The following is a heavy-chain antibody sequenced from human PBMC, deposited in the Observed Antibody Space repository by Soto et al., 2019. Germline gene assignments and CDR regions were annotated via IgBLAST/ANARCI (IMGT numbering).Heavy chain of an antibody. D-gene: IGHD2-21*01. CDR2: ISYGGGDE. V-gene: IGHV3-30*18. Sequence: QVQLVESGGGVAQPGRSLRLSCAASGFSFNSYGMHWVRQAPGKGLEWVSAISYGGGDEYYAESVKGRFTISRDNSKNXXYLQMNSLRTEDTAVYYCAKDRGEGIVVHYWGMDVWGQGTTVTVSS. CDR1: GFSFNSYG. CDR3: AKDRGEGIVVHYWGMDV. J-gene: IGHJ6*02.